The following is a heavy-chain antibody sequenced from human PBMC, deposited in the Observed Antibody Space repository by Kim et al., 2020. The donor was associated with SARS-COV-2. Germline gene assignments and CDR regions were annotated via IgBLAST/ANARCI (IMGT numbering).Heavy chain of an antibody. CDR1: GGSFSGYY. CDR2: INHSGST. Sequence: SETLSLTCAVYGGSFSGYYWSWIRQPPGKGLEWIGEINHSGSTNYNPSLKSRVTISVDTSKNQFSLKLSSVTAADTAVYYCARGLRDCSSTSCYVFYYYYCCMDVWGQGTTVTVSS. V-gene: IGHV4-34*01. CDR3: ARGLRDCSSTSCYVFYYYYCCMDV. J-gene: IGHJ6*02. D-gene: IGHD2-2*01.